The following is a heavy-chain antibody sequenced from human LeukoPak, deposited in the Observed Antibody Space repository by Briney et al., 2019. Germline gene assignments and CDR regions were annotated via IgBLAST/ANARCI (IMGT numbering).Heavy chain of an antibody. CDR2: INHSGST. J-gene: IGHJ3*02. V-gene: IGHV4-34*01. D-gene: IGHD3-3*01. CDR3: ARVGLGITIFGVVKNAFDI. CDR1: VGSFSGYY. Sequence: SETLSLTCAVYVGSFSGYYWSWIRQPPGKGLEWIGEINHSGSTNYNPSLKSRVTISVDTSKNQFSLKLSSVTAADTAVYYCARVGLGITIFGVVKNAFDIWGQGTMVTVSS.